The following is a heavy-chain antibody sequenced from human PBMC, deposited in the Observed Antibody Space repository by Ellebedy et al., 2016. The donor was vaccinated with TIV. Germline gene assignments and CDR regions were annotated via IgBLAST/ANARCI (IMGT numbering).Heavy chain of an antibody. CDR1: GFIFSSRC. CDR3: ATGRGEGGLPSFFDL. CDR2: ITSNSLYK. Sequence: GESLKISCTASGFIFSSRCLHWVRQAPGRGLGWVSSITSNSLYKTYRDSVKGRFTISRDNARSSLSLQMDSLRAEDTAVYYCATGRGEGGLPSFFDLWGQGTLVSVST. D-gene: IGHD3-10*01. V-gene: IGHV3-21*01. J-gene: IGHJ4*02.